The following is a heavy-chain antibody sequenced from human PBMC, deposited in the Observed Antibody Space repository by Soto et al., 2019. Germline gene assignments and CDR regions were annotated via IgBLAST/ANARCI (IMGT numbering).Heavy chain of an antibody. CDR2: MCYSGST. CDR3: ASRDYGYTFNI. CDR1: CGSVTGGGFC. D-gene: IGHD4-17*01. Sequence: PSETLSLTCTVSCGSVTGGGFCWSWIRQHPGEGLEFIGYMCYSGSTNYNPSLKSRVAISIDTSKNQFSLTLTFVTAADTAVYYCASRDYGYTFNIWGQGAMVTVSS. V-gene: IGHV4-31*03. J-gene: IGHJ3*02.